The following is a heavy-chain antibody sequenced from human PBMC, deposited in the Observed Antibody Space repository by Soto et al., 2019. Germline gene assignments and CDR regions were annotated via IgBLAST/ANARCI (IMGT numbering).Heavy chain of an antibody. D-gene: IGHD2-15*01. V-gene: IGHV3-23*01. CDR3: AKRRGAGGHFDY. CDR2: VSIGGST. Sequence: VQLLESGGGLVQPEGSLRLSCAASGFTFSSYAMGWVRQGPGKGLEWVAVVSIGGSTHYADSVRGRFTISRDNSKNTLSLQMNSLTAEDTAVHFCAKRRGAGGHFDYWGQGALVTVSS. CDR1: GFTFSSYA. J-gene: IGHJ4*02.